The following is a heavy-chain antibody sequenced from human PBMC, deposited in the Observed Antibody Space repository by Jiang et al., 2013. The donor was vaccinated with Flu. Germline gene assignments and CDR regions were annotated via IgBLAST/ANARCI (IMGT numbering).Heavy chain of an antibody. Sequence: PGLLKPSETLSLTCTVSGGSISSYYWSWIRQPPGKGLEWIGYIYYSGSTNYNPSLKSRVTISVDTSKNQFSLKLSSVTAADTAVYYCARTSGYSYGYGWYFDLWGRGTLVTVSS. J-gene: IGHJ2*01. CDR2: IYYSGST. CDR1: GGSISSYY. D-gene: IGHD5-18*01. V-gene: IGHV4-59*01. CDR3: ARTSGYSYGYGWYFDL.